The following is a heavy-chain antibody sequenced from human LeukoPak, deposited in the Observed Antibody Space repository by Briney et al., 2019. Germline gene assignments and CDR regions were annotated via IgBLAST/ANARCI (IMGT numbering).Heavy chain of an antibody. J-gene: IGHJ5*02. Sequence: SETLSLTCTVPGYSISSGYYWGWIRQPPGKGLEWLGYIYYSGSTNYNPSLKSRVTISVDTSKNQFSLKLSSVTAADTAVYYCARFNIVVVPAAKNGWFDPWGQGTLVTVSS. D-gene: IGHD2-2*01. CDR2: IYYSGST. V-gene: IGHV4-61*01. CDR1: GYSISSGYY. CDR3: ARFNIVVVPAAKNGWFDP.